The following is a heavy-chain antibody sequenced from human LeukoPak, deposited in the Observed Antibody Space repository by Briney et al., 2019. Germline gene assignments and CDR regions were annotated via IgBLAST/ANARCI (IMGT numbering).Heavy chain of an antibody. V-gene: IGHV4-59*07. D-gene: IGHD3-22*01. CDR1: GRSMNSHF. CDR3: ASLLDNDSSGYPDTFDM. J-gene: IGHJ3*02. CDR2: MYYSGST. Sequence: KTSDTLSLTCTLSGRSMNSHFWRCIRQPPGKGLEWIGYMYYSGSTKYNPSHQSRVTISVDTSEINFSLKLTSVTAADTAVYYCASLLDNDSSGYPDTFDMWGQGTVVIVS.